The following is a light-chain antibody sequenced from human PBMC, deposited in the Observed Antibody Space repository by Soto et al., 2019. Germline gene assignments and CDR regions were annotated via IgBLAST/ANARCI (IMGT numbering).Light chain of an antibody. CDR2: DVS. Sequence: QSVLTQPASVSGSPGQSITISCTGTSSDVGGYNYVSWYQQQPGKAPKLMIYDVSNRPSGVSNRFSGSKSGNTASLTISGLQAEDEADYYCSSYTLSSTVVFGGGTKVTVL. J-gene: IGLJ2*01. V-gene: IGLV2-14*01. CDR1: SSDVGGYNY. CDR3: SSYTLSSTVV.